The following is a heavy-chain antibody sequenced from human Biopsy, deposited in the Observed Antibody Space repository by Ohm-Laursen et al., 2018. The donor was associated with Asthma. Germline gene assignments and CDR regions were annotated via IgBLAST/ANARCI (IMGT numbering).Heavy chain of an antibody. Sequence: SETLSLTWTVSGGSVSTGSYYWSWIRQPPGKGLEWLGYIYYTGNGNYNPSLKSRVTISVDTSKNQFSLRLNSVTAADTAVYYCARGPNYHGSGRAPIGMDVWGQGTTVTVSS. CDR3: ARGPNYHGSGRAPIGMDV. CDR2: IYYTGNG. J-gene: IGHJ6*02. CDR1: GGSVSTGSYY. D-gene: IGHD3-10*01. V-gene: IGHV4-61*01.